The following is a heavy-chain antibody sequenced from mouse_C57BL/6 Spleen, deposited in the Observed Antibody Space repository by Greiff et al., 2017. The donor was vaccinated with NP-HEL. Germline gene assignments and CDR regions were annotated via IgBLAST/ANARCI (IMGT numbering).Heavy chain of an antibody. CDR2: IHPNSGST. CDR1: GYTFTSYW. Sequence: QVQLQQPGAELVKPGASVKLSCKASGYTFTSYWMHWVKQRPGQGLEWIGMIHPNSGSTTYTEKFKSQATLTVDKSSSTAYMQLSSLTAEDSAVYYCARGGGYYPFDYWGQGTTLTVSA. D-gene: IGHD2-3*01. J-gene: IGHJ2*01. V-gene: IGHV1-64*01. CDR3: ARGGGYYPFDY.